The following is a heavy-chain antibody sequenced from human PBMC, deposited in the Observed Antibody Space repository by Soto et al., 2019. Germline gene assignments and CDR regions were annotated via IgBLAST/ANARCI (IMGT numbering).Heavy chain of an antibody. CDR3: AXARXQQWVRLPFDY. D-gene: IGHD6-19*01. CDR1: GFFFSSYT. Sequence: EVQLLESGGGLVQPGGSLRLSCVGSGFFFSSYTMTWVRQAPGKGLEWVSSFSATSENTYYADSVRGRFTISRDNSKNTLFLXMNSLTAEDTAMYYCAXARXQQWVRLPFDYWGQGILVIVSS. J-gene: IGHJ4*02. CDR2: FSATSENT. V-gene: IGHV3-23*01.